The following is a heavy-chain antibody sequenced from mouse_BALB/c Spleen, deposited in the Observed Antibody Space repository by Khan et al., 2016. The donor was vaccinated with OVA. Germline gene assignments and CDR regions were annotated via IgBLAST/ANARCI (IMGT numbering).Heavy chain of an antibody. D-gene: IGHD1-1*01. CDR3: ARARGKYLLDL. J-gene: IGHJ2*01. Sequence: QFQLVQSGPELKKPGETVRISCKASGYTFTDYGVNWVKQAPGKGLMWLGWINTYTGEATYVAEFKGRFAFSLETSASTAHLKSYNLTNEDMATYGSARARGKYLLDLWGRGTTLTVSS. V-gene: IGHV9-1*02. CDR1: GYTFTDYG. CDR2: INTYTGEA.